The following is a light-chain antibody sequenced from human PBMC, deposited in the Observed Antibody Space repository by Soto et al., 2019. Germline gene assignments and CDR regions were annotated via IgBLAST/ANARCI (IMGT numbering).Light chain of an antibody. J-gene: IGKJ1*01. Sequence: IVLTQSPGTLSLSPGERGTLSCRASQSVSSNYLAWYQQKPGQAPRLLLYGASSRATGIPDRFSGSGYGTELTITISRLETEDFAVYYCQQDAGSPRKFGKGTKVDIK. CDR2: GAS. CDR3: QQDAGSPRK. CDR1: QSVSSNY. V-gene: IGKV3-20*01.